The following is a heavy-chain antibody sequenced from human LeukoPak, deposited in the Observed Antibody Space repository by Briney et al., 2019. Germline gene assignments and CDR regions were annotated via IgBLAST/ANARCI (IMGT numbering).Heavy chain of an antibody. CDR2: INPSGAST. CDR3: AVSTIAEN. Sequence: ASVKVSCKASGYTFTSYYMHWVRQAPGQGLEWMGIINPSGASTSYAQKFQGRLTMTRDTSTSTVYMELSSLSSEDTAVYYCAVSTIAENWGQGTLVTVSS. J-gene: IGHJ4*02. D-gene: IGHD6-13*01. V-gene: IGHV1-46*01. CDR1: GYTFTSYY.